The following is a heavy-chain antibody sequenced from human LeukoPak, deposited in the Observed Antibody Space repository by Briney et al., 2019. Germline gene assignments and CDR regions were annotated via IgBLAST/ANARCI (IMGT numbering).Heavy chain of an antibody. V-gene: IGHV3-9*01. CDR2: ISWNSGSI. CDR3: AKASHDSIALDY. Sequence: GGSLRLSCAASGFTFDDYAMHWVRQAPGKGLEWVSGISWNSGSIGYADSVKGRFTISRDNAKNSLYLQMNSLRAEDTALYYCAKASHDSIALDYWGQGTLVTVSS. J-gene: IGHJ4*02. CDR1: GFTFDDYA. D-gene: IGHD6-6*01.